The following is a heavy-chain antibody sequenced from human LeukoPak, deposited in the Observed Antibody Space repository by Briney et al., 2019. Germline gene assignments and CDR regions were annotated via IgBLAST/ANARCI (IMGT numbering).Heavy chain of an antibody. CDR3: VKGPDKLWFGSEFGY. V-gene: IGHV3-30*18. J-gene: IGHJ4*02. CDR2: ISHDGSNV. CDR1: GFTFSDRG. D-gene: IGHD3-10*01. Sequence: GGSLRLSCAASGFTFSDRGMHWVRQAPGKGLEWVAGISHDGSNVYYADSVKGRFSISRDNSKNTLYLQMNSLRAEDTAVYYCVKGPDKLWFGSEFGYWGQGTLVTVSS.